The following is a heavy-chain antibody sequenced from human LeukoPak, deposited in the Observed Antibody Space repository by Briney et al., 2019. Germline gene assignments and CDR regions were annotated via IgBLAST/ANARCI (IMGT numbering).Heavy chain of an antibody. CDR1: GGSISSSNW. CDR2: IYHSGST. CDR3: ARAYSAYYYGMDV. V-gene: IGHV4-4*02. Sequence: SGTLSLTCAVSGGSISSSNWWSWVRQPPGKGLEWIGEIYHSGSTNYNPSLKSRVTISVDKSKNQFSLKLSSVTVADTAVYYCARAYSAYYYGMDVWGQGTTVTVSS. D-gene: IGHD2-15*01. J-gene: IGHJ6*02.